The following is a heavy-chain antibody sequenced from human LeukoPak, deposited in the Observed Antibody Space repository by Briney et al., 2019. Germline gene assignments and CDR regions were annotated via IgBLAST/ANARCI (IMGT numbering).Heavy chain of an antibody. Sequence: GGSLRLSCAASGFTFSSYWMNWVRQAPGKGLEWVANIKQDGSEKYYVDSVKGRFTISRDNAKNSLYLQMNSLRAEDTAVYYCARATGGYSYGYDYWGQGTLVTVSS. V-gene: IGHV3-7*01. CDR2: IKQDGSEK. CDR3: ARATGGYSYGYDY. CDR1: GFTFSSYW. J-gene: IGHJ4*02. D-gene: IGHD5-18*01.